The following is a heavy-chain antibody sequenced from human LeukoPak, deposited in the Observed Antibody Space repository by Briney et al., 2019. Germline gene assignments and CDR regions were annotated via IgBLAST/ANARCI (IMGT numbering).Heavy chain of an antibody. V-gene: IGHV3-23*01. Sequence: GGSLRLSCAASGFTFSSYAMSWVSQAPGKGLEWVSAIRGSGGSTYYADSVKGRFTISRDNSKNTLYLQMNSRRAEDTAVYCCAKWSYFGWTGDYWGEGTLVTVSS. CDR2: IRGSGGST. J-gene: IGHJ4*02. CDR3: AKWSYFGWTGDY. D-gene: IGHD3-9*01. CDR1: GFTFSSYA.